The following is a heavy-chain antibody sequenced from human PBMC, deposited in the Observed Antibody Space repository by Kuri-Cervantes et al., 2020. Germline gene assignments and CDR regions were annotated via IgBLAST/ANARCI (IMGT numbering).Heavy chain of an antibody. CDR3: ARDYSTSSKWFDP. CDR1: GDSISGYY. Sequence: SETLSLTCTVSGDSISGYYWNWIRQPPGKGLEWIGYIYYNGNTGYNPSLKSRVTISADTSKNQFSLRLSSVTAADTAVYYCARDYSTSSKWFDPWGQGTLVTVSS. D-gene: IGHD6-6*01. V-gene: IGHV4-59*01. CDR2: IYYNGNT. J-gene: IGHJ5*02.